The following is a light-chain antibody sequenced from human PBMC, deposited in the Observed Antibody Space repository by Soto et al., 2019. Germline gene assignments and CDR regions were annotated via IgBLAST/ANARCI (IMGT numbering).Light chain of an antibody. CDR2: TNN. CDR3: CSYGGSSAFNI. V-gene: IGLV1-44*01. J-gene: IGLJ2*01. CDR1: SSTIGRNT. Sequence: QSVLTQPPSASGTPGQRVTMSCSGSSSTIGRNTVNWYRQLPGTAPKLLIHTNNQRPSGVPDRFSGSKSGTSASLAISGLQSEDEADYYCCSYGGSSAFNIFGGGTKLTVL.